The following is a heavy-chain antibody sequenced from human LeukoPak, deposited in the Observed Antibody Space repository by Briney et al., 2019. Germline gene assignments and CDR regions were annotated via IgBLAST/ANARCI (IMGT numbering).Heavy chain of an antibody. V-gene: IGHV4-59*01. CDR3: ARDRGRSLLDY. CDR1: GGSISSYY. CDR2: IYYSGST. D-gene: IGHD6-13*01. J-gene: IGHJ4*02. Sequence: SETLSLTXTVSGGSISSYYWSWIRQPPGKGLEWIGYIYYSGSTNYNPSLKSRVTISVDTSKNQFSLKLSSVTAADTAVYYCARDRGRSLLDYWGQGTLVTVSS.